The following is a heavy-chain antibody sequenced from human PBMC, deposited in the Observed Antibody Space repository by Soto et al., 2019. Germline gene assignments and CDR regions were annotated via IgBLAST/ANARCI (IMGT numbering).Heavy chain of an antibody. D-gene: IGHD4-17*01. Sequence: QVQLQESGPGLVKPSETLSLTCTVSGGSISSYYWSWIRQPPGKGLEWIGYIYYSGSTNYNPSLKSRVTLSVDTSKNQFSLKLSYVTAADTAVYYCAKEMTTVSDHDAFDIWGQGTMVTVSS. V-gene: IGHV4-59*01. CDR3: AKEMTTVSDHDAFDI. CDR2: IYYSGST. J-gene: IGHJ3*02. CDR1: GGSISSYY.